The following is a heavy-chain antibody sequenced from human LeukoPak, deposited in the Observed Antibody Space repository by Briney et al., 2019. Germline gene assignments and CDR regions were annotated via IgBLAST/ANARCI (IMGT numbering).Heavy chain of an antibody. Sequence: SETLSLTCDVSGVSFSTYYWSWIRQPPGKGLKWIGEINHSGSTNYNPSLKSRVTISVDTSKNQFSLKLSSVTAADTAVYYCARGGAAAGTRGYMDVWGKGTTVTVSS. CDR1: GVSFSTYY. D-gene: IGHD6-13*01. J-gene: IGHJ6*03. V-gene: IGHV4-34*01. CDR3: ARGGAAAGTRGYMDV. CDR2: INHSGST.